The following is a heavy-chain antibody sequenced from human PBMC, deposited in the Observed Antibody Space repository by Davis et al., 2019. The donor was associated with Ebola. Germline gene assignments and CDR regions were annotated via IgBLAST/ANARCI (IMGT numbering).Heavy chain of an antibody. CDR1: GFTFSGPA. CDR2: IRSKANSYAT. J-gene: IGHJ6*02. CDR3: TSRGMDV. Sequence: GESLKISCAASGFTFSGPAMHWVRQASGKGLEWVGRIRSKANSYATAYAASVKGRFTISRDDSKNTAYLQMNSLKTEDTAVYYCTSRGMDVWGQGTTVTVSS. V-gene: IGHV3-73*01.